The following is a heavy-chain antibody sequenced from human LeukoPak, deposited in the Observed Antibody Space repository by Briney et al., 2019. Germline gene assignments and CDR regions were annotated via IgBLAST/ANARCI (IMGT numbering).Heavy chain of an antibody. J-gene: IGHJ4*02. V-gene: IGHV4-34*01. CDR3: ARGTLGSGARCY. Sequence: SETLSLTRAVYGGTFIGYCVSWIRQPPGKGLEWIGEINHSGSTNYNPSLKSRVTISVDTSKNQFSLKLSSVTAADTAVYYCARGTLGSGARCYWSPGTLVTVSS. D-gene: IGHD4-17*01. CDR2: INHSGST. CDR1: GGTFIGYC.